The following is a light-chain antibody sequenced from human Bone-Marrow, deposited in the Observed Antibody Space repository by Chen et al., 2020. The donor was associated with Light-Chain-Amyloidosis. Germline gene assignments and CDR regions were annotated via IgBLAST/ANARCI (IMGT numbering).Light chain of an antibody. CDR2: GSS. CDR3: QQYGTSPLT. J-gene: IGKJ4*01. Sequence: EIVLTQSPGTLSLSPGEGANLSCRDSQTISSNYLTWYQQKFGQAPRLLIYGSSSRATGIPDRFTGSGSGTDFTLTITRLEPEDFAMYYCQQYGTSPLTFGGWTKVEIK. CDR1: QTISSNY. V-gene: IGKV3-20*01.